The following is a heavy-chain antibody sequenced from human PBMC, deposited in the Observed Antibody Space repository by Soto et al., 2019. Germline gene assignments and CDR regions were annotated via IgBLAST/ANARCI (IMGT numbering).Heavy chain of an antibody. J-gene: IGHJ5*02. Sequence: ASVKVSCKASGYTFTSYGISWVRQAPGQGLEWMGWISAYNGNTNYAQKLQGRVTMTTDTSTSTAYMELRSLRSDDTAVYYCARDRPYAKLRLFGFAPGGQGTLVTVS. D-gene: IGHD3-16*01. CDR3: ARDRPYAKLRLFGFAP. V-gene: IGHV1-18*01. CDR2: ISAYNGNT. CDR1: GYTFTSYG.